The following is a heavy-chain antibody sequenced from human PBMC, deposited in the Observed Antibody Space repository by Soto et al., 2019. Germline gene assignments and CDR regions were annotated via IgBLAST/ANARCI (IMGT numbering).Heavy chain of an antibody. D-gene: IGHD6-13*01. J-gene: IGHJ5*02. CDR1: GFTFSSYT. V-gene: IGHV3-33*07. CDR2: IWHDGSNK. Sequence: PGGSLRLSCAASGFTFSSYTMYWVRQAPGKGLEGVAVIWHDGSNKYYGDSVKGRFTISRDNSKNTLYLQMNSLRAEDTAVYYCARESSSYNWFDPWGQGTLVTVSS. CDR3: ARESSSYNWFDP.